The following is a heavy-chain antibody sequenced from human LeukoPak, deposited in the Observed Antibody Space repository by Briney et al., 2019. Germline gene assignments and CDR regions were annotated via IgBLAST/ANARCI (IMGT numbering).Heavy chain of an antibody. CDR3: AATVDY. CDR2: ISYDGSNK. V-gene: IGHV3-30*19. J-gene: IGHJ4*02. D-gene: IGHD1-26*01. Sequence: GGSLRLSCAASGFTFSSYGMHWVRQAPGKGLEWVAVISYDGSNKYYADSVKGRFTISRDNSKNTLYLQMNSLRAEDTAVYYCAATVDYWGQGTLVTVSS. CDR1: GFTFSSYG.